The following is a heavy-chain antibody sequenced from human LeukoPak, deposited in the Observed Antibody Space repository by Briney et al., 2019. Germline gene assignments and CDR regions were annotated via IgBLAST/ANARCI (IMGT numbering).Heavy chain of an antibody. Sequence: PGGSLRLSCAASGLTFSNYWMSWVRQAPGKGLEWVANIKQDGSEQYYVDSAKGRLTISRDNAKNSLYLQMNSLTAEDTAVYYCASQLDGTLDYWGQGTLVTVSS. CDR2: IKQDGSEQ. CDR3: ASQLDGTLDY. CDR1: GLTFSNYW. V-gene: IGHV3-7*02. D-gene: IGHD3/OR15-3a*01. J-gene: IGHJ4*02.